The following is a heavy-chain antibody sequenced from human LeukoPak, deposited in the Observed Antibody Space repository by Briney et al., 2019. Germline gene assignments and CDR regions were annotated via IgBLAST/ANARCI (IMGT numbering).Heavy chain of an antibody. Sequence: SETLSLTCSVSGGSISSTNWWSWDRQPPGKGLEWIGEIYHSGNTNYNPSLKSRVTLSVDKSKNQLSLKVNSVTAADTAVYYCVANGWYSLEHWGQGTLVIVSS. CDR3: VANGWYSLEH. CDR1: GGSISSTNW. CDR2: IYHSGNT. D-gene: IGHD6-19*01. J-gene: IGHJ1*01. V-gene: IGHV4-4*02.